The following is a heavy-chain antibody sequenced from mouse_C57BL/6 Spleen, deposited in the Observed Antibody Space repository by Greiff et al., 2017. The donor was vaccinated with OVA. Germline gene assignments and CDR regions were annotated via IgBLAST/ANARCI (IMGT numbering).Heavy chain of an antibody. V-gene: IGHV5-6*01. Sequence: EVMLVESGGDLVKPGGSLKLSCAASGFTFSSYGMSWVRQTPDKRLEWVATISSGGSYTYYPDSVKGRFTISRDNAKNTLYLQMSSLKSEDTAMYYCARGGTGSFFDYWGQGTTLTVSS. D-gene: IGHD4-1*01. CDR3: ARGGTGSFFDY. CDR2: ISSGGSYT. J-gene: IGHJ2*01. CDR1: GFTFSSYG.